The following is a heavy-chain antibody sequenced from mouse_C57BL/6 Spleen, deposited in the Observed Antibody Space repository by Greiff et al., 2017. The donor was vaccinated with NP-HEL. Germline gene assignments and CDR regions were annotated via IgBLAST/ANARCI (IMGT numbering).Heavy chain of an antibody. Sequence: QVQLQQPGAELVRPGSSVKLSCKASGYTFTSYWMDWVKQRPGQGLEWIGNIYPSDSETHYNQKFKDKATLTVDKSSSTAYMQLSSLTSEDSAVYYCARYYGNLYFDYWGQGTTLTVSS. J-gene: IGHJ2*01. CDR1: GYTFTSYW. CDR2: IYPSDSET. CDR3: ARYYGNLYFDY. D-gene: IGHD2-1*01. V-gene: IGHV1-61*01.